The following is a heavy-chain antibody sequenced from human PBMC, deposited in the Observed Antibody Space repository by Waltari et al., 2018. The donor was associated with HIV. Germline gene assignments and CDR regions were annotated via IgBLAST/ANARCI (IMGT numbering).Heavy chain of an antibody. D-gene: IGHD6-19*01. CDR3: TKAVAGFYYFDY. CDR1: GCSFGDYS. Sequence: EVQLVESGGGLVQPGRSLRLSCAASGCSFGDYSLSWVRQAPGKGLEWVGFIRSKTDGGTTEYAASVKGRFTISRDDSKSIAYLQMNSLKTEDTAVYYCTKAVAGFYYFDYWGQGTQVTVSS. J-gene: IGHJ4*02. V-gene: IGHV3-49*04. CDR2: IRSKTDGGTT.